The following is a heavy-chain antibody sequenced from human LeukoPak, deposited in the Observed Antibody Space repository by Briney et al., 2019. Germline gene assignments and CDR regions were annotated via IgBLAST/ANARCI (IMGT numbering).Heavy chain of an antibody. V-gene: IGHV1-2*02. D-gene: IGHD1-26*01. CDR3: ARDPLVGATTKGYYYYMDV. CDR1: GYTFTGYY. J-gene: IGHJ6*03. CDR2: INPNSGGT. Sequence: GASVKVSCKASGYTFTGYYMHWVRQAPGQGLEWMGWINPNSGGTNYAQKFQGRVTMTRDTSISTAYMELSRLRSDDTAVYYCARDPLVGATTKGYYYYMDVWGKGTTVTVSS.